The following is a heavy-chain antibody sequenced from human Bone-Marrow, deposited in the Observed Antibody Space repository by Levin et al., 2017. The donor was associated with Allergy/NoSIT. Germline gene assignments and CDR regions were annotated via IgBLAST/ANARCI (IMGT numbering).Heavy chain of an antibody. J-gene: IGHJ4*02. CDR2: ISPDGSIT. V-gene: IGHV3-74*01. Sequence: GGSLRLSCAASGFTFSTYWMHWVRQAPGKGLVWVSRISPDGSITSYADSVKGRFTISRDSAKNTLYLQMNSLRVEDTAVYYCAREGLGNRGDYWGRGTLVTVSS. D-gene: IGHD3-16*01. CDR3: AREGLGNRGDY. CDR1: GFTFSTYW.